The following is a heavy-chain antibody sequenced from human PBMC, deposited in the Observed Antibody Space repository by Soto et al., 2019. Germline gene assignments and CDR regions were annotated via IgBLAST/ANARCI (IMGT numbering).Heavy chain of an antibody. CDR3: ARVPGYCSSTSCDGNWFDP. Sequence: QVQLVQSGAEVKKPGASVKVSCKASGYTFTSYAMHWVRQAPGQRLEWMGWINAGNGNTKYSQKFQGRVTITRDTSASTAYMELSSLRSEDTAVYYCARVPGYCSSTSCDGNWFDPWGQGTLVTVSS. D-gene: IGHD2-2*03. CDR1: GYTFTSYA. CDR2: INAGNGNT. V-gene: IGHV1-3*01. J-gene: IGHJ5*02.